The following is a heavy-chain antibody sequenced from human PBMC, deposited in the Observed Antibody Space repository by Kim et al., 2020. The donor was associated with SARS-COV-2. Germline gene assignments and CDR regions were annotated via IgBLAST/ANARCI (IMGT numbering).Heavy chain of an antibody. Sequence: GGSLRLSCAASGFTFDDYGMSWVRQAPGKGLEWVSGINWNGGSTGYADSVKGRFTISRDNAKNSLYLQMNSLRAEDTALYHCARSCDDVFQSWFDPWGQGTLVTVSS. V-gene: IGHV3-20*01. CDR3: ARSCDDVFQSWFDP. J-gene: IGHJ5*02. CDR2: INWNGGST. CDR1: GFTFDDYG. D-gene: IGHD2-21*01.